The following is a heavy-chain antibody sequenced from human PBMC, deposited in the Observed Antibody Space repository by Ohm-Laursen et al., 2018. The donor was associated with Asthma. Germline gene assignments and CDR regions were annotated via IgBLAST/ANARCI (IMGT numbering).Heavy chain of an antibody. CDR3: ARQAIRTTAQYYYGMDV. V-gene: IGHV4-39*01. CDR1: GGSISSSSYY. D-gene: IGHD4-11*01. Sequence: GTLSLTCTVSGGSISSSSYYWGWIRQPPGKGLEWIGSIYYSGSTYYNPSLKSRVTISVDTSKNQFSLKLSSVTAADTAVYYCARQAIRTTAQYYYGMDVWGQGTTVTVSS. J-gene: IGHJ6*02. CDR2: IYYSGST.